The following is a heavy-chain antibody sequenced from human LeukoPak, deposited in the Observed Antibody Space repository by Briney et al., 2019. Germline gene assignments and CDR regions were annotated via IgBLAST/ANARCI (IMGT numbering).Heavy chain of an antibody. CDR2: IYYSGST. CDR1: GGSISSYY. Sequence: SETLSLTCTVSGGSISSYYWNWIRQPPGKGLEWIGYIYYSGSTSYNPSPKSRLTISVDTSNNQFSLKLTSLTAADTAVYYCASGKRVSYYDTSGYYYLDAFDIWGQGTMVTVSS. J-gene: IGHJ3*02. V-gene: IGHV4-59*01. CDR3: ASGKRVSYYDTSGYYYLDAFDI. D-gene: IGHD3-22*01.